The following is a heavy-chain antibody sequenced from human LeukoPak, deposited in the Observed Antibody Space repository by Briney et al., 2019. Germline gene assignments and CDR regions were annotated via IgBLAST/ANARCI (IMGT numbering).Heavy chain of an antibody. CDR3: ARDLYGMDV. CDR2: ISSSGSTI. Sequence: GGSLRLSCAASGFTFSSYEMNWVRQAPGKVLEWVSYISSSGSTIYYADSVKGRFTISRDNAKNSLYLQMNSLRAEDTAVYYCARDLYGMDVWGQGTTVTVSS. V-gene: IGHV3-48*03. CDR1: GFTFSSYE. J-gene: IGHJ6*02.